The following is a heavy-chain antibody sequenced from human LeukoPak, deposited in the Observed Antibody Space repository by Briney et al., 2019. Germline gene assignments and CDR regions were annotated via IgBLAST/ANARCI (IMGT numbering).Heavy chain of an antibody. CDR1: GFTFSSYA. Sequence: GGSLRLSCAASGFTFSSYAMSWVHQAPGKGLEWVSAISGSGGSTYYADSVKGRFTISRDNSKNTLYLQMNSLRAEDTAVYYCAKSRIHYDILTGYYYFDYWGQGTLVTVSS. J-gene: IGHJ4*02. V-gene: IGHV3-23*01. CDR2: ISGSGGST. CDR3: AKSRIHYDILTGYYYFDY. D-gene: IGHD3-9*01.